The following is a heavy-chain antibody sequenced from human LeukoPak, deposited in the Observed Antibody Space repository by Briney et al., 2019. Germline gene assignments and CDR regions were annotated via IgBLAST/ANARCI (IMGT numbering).Heavy chain of an antibody. Sequence: PGGSLRLSCVVSGMPFERHGMHWVRQPPGKGLEWLAFIKYDGSRTDYEDSVKGRFTISRDNSKNTLYLQMNSLRAEDTAVYYCAKDRWGLRKGEDFDYWGQGTLVTVSS. CDR3: AKDRWGLRKGEDFDY. V-gene: IGHV3-30*02. J-gene: IGHJ4*02. D-gene: IGHD4-17*01. CDR1: GMPFERHG. CDR2: IKYDGSRT.